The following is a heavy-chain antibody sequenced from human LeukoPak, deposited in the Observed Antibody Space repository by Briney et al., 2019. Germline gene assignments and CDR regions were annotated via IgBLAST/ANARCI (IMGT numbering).Heavy chain of an antibody. Sequence: PGGSLRLSCAASGFTFDDYGMSWVRQAPGKGLEWVSDINWNGVTTHYADSVKGRFTISRDNSKNTLYLQMNSLRAEDTAVYYCAKHRLRGDFWSGYPDAFDIWGQGTMVTVSS. J-gene: IGHJ3*02. CDR2: INWNGVTT. CDR1: GFTFDDYG. D-gene: IGHD3-3*01. CDR3: AKHRLRGDFWSGYPDAFDI. V-gene: IGHV3-20*04.